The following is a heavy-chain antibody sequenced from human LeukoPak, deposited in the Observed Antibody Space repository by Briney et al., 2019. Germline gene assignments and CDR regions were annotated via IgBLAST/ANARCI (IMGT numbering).Heavy chain of an antibody. Sequence: GGSLRLSCAASGFTFSTYGIHWARQAPGKGLEWVAFIRYDGSKTHYADSVKGRFTISRDNSKNMVYLQMNSLRAEDTAVYYCARDLRVYFDYWGQGTLVTVSS. CDR1: GFTFSTYG. J-gene: IGHJ4*02. D-gene: IGHD4-17*01. CDR2: IRYDGSKT. CDR3: ARDLRVYFDY. V-gene: IGHV3-30*02.